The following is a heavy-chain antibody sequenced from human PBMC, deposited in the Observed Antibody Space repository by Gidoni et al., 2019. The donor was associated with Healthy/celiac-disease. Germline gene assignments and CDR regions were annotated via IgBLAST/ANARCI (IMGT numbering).Heavy chain of an antibody. V-gene: IGHV1-8*01. CDR1: GYTFTSYD. Sequence: QVQLVQSGAEVKKPGASVKVSCKASGYTFTSYDINWVRQAPGQGLEWMGWMNPNSGNTGYAQKFQGRVTMTRNTSMSTAYMELSSLRSEDTAVYYCARVQVGGYCSSTSCPFYYYYYGMDVWGQGTTVTVSS. CDR3: ARVQVGGYCSSTSCPFYYYYYGMDV. J-gene: IGHJ6*02. CDR2: MNPNSGNT. D-gene: IGHD2-2*01.